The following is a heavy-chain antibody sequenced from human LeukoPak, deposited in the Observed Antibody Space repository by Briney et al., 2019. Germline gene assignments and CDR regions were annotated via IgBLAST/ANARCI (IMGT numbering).Heavy chain of an antibody. CDR3: ARGYCSSTSCYTVGTYNWFDP. Sequence: SETLSLTCTVSGGSISSSSYYWGWIRQPPGKGLEWIGSVYYSGSTYYNPSLESRVTISVDTSKNQFSLKLSSVTAADTAVYYCARGYCSSTSCYTVGTYNWFDPWGQGTLVTVSS. V-gene: IGHV4-39*07. D-gene: IGHD2-2*02. CDR2: VYYSGST. CDR1: GGSISSSSYY. J-gene: IGHJ5*02.